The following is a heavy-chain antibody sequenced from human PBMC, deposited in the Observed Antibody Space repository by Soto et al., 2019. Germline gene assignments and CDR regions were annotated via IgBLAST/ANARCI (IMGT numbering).Heavy chain of an antibody. V-gene: IGHV4-59*01. CDR3: ARDLHSSSWYHWYFDL. CDR1: GGSISSYY. CDR2: IDYSGST. J-gene: IGHJ2*01. D-gene: IGHD6-13*01. Sequence: QVQLQESGPGLVKPSETLSLTCTVSGGSISSYYWSWIRQPPGKGLAWIGYIDYSGSTNYNPSLKSRVTISVDTSKNQFSLKLSSVTAADTAVYYCARDLHSSSWYHWYFDLWGRGTLVTVSS.